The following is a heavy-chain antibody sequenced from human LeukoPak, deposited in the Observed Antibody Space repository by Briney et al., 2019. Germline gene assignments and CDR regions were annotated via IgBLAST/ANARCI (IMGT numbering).Heavy chain of an antibody. CDR3: ARTKREGYYGSGSPRYYYYMDV. D-gene: IGHD3-10*01. V-gene: IGHV1-2*05. CDR2: INPNSGGT. J-gene: IGHJ6*03. CDR1: GYTLSDYF. Sequence: GASVKVSCKASGYTLSDYFIHWVRQAPGQGLEWMGRINPNSGGTNFAQKYQGRVIMTRDTSISTVYMELSRLRSDDTVVYYCARTKREGYYGSGSPRYYYYMDVWGKGTTVTVSS.